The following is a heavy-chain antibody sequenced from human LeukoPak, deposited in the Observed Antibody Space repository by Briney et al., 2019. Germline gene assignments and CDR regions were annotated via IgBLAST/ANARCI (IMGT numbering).Heavy chain of an antibody. CDR2: IYHSGTT. J-gene: IGHJ6*02. CDR1: GGSISSDY. V-gene: IGHV4-59*01. Sequence: SETLSLTCTVSGGSISSDYWSWIRQAPGKGLEWIGFIYHSGTTNYNPSLKSRVTISIDMSKNQYSLKMTSVTAADTAMYYCARGGYDSNFYFYGMDVWGQGTLVTVSS. CDR3: ARGGYDSNFYFYGMDV. D-gene: IGHD5-12*01.